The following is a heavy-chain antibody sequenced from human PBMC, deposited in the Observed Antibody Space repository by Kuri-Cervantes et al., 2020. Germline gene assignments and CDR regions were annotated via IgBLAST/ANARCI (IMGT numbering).Heavy chain of an antibody. D-gene: IGHD1-7*01. CDR1: GFTFSSYS. CDR3: TTAGQELIYYYYYYGKDV. V-gene: IGHV3-15*01. CDR2: IKSKTDGGTT. Sequence: GGSLRLSCAASGFTFSSYSMNWVRRAPGKGLEWVGRIKSKTDGGTTDYAAPVKGRFTISRDDSKNTLYLQMNSLKTEDTAVYYCTTAGQELIYYYYYYGKDVWGQGTTVTFSS. J-gene: IGHJ6*02.